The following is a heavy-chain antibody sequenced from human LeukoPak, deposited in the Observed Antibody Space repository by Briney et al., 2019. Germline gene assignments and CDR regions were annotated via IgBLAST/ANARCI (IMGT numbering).Heavy chain of an antibody. CDR3: ARGLTYYFDSSGYYVTDAFDI. CDR1: GGSISSYY. V-gene: IGHV4-59*01. J-gene: IGHJ3*02. CDR2: IYYSGST. D-gene: IGHD3-22*01. Sequence: PSETLSLTCTVSGGSISSYYWSWIRQPPGKGLVWIGYIYYSGSTNYNPSLKSRVTISVDTSKNQFSLKLTSVTAADTAVYYCARGLTYYFDSSGYYVTDAFDIWGQGTMVTVSS.